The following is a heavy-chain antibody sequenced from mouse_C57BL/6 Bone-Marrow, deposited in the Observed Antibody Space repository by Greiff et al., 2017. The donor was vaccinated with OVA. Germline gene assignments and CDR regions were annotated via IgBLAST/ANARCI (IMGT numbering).Heavy chain of an antibody. J-gene: IGHJ4*01. V-gene: IGHV5-15*01. D-gene: IGHD3-2*02. CDR3: ARQGSSVAMDY. CDR2: ISNLAYSI. CDR1: GFTFSDYG. Sequence: EVKLMESGGGLVQPGGSLKLSCAASGFTFSDYGMAWVRQAPRKGPEWVAFISNLAYSIYYADTVTGRFTISRENAKNTLYLEMSSLRSEDTAMYYCARQGSSVAMDYWGQGTSVTVSS.